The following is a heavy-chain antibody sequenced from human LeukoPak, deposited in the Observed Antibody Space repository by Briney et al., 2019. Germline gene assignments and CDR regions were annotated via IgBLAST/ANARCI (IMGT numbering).Heavy chain of an antibody. V-gene: IGHV3-7*03. Sequence: QSGGSLRLSCAASAFTFSTHWMSWVRQAPGKGLEWVANIKPDASEKHYVDSVRGRFTISRDNAENSLYLQMNSLRAEDTAVYYCASDFGSGSFFAYWGQGTLVTVSS. CDR2: IKPDASEK. CDR3: ASDFGSGSFFAY. CDR1: AFTFSTHW. D-gene: IGHD3-10*01. J-gene: IGHJ4*02.